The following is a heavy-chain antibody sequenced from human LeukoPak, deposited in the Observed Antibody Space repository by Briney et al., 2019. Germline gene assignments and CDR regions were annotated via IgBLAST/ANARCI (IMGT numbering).Heavy chain of an antibody. V-gene: IGHV4-59*08. CDR3: ARQEYDILPGYQDWFDP. CDR1: GGSISNYY. D-gene: IGHD3-9*01. CDR2: IYYSGST. Sequence: SETLSLTCTVSGGSISNYYWSWIRQPPGKGLEWIGYIYYSGSTNYNPSLKSRVTISVDTSKNQFSLKLSSVTAADAALYYCARQEYDILPGYQDWFDPWGQGTLVTVSS. J-gene: IGHJ5*02.